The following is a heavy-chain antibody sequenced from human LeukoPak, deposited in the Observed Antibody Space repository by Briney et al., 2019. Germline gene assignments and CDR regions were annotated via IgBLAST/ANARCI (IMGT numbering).Heavy chain of an antibody. Sequence: GGSLCRSCAASGFTFSSYGLHWVGQAPGKGLEWVAVIWYDGSNKYYADSVKGRFTISRDNSKNTLYLQMNSLRAEDTAVYYCARDACSSTSCYSISAFDIWGKRVMVTVSS. D-gene: IGHD2-2*01. CDR1: GFTFSSYG. CDR2: IWYDGSNK. J-gene: IGHJ3*02. CDR3: ARDACSSTSCYSISAFDI. V-gene: IGHV3-33*01.